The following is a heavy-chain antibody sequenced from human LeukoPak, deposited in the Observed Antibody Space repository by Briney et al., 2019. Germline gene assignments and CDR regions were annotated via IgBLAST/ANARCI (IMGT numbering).Heavy chain of an antibody. CDR1: GFTYTNYW. J-gene: IGHJ4*02. CDR3: ARGSMHVYHLYTDY. CDR2: IKQVGSER. V-gene: IGHV3-7*01. Sequence: GGSLRLSCAASGFTYTNYWVSWFRQAPGQGLEWVASIKQVGSERYYVDSVKGRFTISRDNAKNSLFLQLSSLRVEDTAVYYCARGSMHVYHLYTDYWGQGTLVTVSS. D-gene: IGHD3-16*01.